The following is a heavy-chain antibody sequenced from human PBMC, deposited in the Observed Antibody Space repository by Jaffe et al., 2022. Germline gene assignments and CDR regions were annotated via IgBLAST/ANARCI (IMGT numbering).Heavy chain of an antibody. CDR2: MNPNSGNT. V-gene: IGHV1-8*01. CDR3: AREGLADFWSGYYNPPAYYYMDV. CDR1: GYTFTSYD. Sequence: QVQLVQSGAEVKKPGASVKVSCKASGYTFTSYDINWVRQATGQGLEWMGWMNPNSGNTGYAQKFQGRVTMTRNTSISTAYMELSSLRSEDTAVYYCAREGLADFWSGYYNPPAYYYMDVWGKGTTVTVSS. D-gene: IGHD3-3*01. J-gene: IGHJ6*03.